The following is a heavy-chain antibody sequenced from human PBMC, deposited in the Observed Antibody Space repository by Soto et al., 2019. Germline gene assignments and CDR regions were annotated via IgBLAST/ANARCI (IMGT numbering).Heavy chain of an antibody. D-gene: IGHD1-26*01. CDR2: IRSEANGGTT. CDR1: GFTFADYT. Sequence: LRLSCTGSGFTFADYTMSWVRQAPGKGLEWVGLIRSEANGGTTHYAASVHGGFIISRDDSRGIAFLQMNNLKSEDTAVYYCTRVGKFDYWGQGTLVTVSS. CDR3: TRVGKFDY. J-gene: IGHJ4*02. V-gene: IGHV3-49*04.